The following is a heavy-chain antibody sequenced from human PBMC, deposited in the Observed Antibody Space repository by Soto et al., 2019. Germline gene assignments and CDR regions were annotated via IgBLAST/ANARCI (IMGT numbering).Heavy chain of an antibody. D-gene: IGHD3-22*01. CDR2: IYYSGTT. Sequence: PSETLSLTCVVSGGSISSSSYYWGWIRQPPGKGLEWIGSIYYSGTTYSNPSLKSRVTISVDTSKKLSSLKLNSVTAADTPAYYCASLSSHSCYYLYNHFYMDVWGKGTTVTVSS. CDR1: GGSISSSSYY. V-gene: IGHV4-39*01. CDR3: ASLSSHSCYYLYNHFYMDV. J-gene: IGHJ6*03.